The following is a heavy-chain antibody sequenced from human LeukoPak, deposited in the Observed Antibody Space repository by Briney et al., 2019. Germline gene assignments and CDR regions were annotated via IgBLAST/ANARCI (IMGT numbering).Heavy chain of an antibody. V-gene: IGHV1-46*01. J-gene: IGHJ4*02. CDR3: SRESVQGYSYGLKPFDY. CDR2: INPSGGST. CDR1: GYTFTSYY. Sequence: ASVKVSCKASGYTFTSYYVHWVRQAPGQGLEWMGIINPSGGSTSYAQKSQGRVTMTRDMSTSTVYMELSSLRSEDTAVYYCSRESVQGYSYGLKPFDYWGQGTLVTVSS. D-gene: IGHD5-18*01.